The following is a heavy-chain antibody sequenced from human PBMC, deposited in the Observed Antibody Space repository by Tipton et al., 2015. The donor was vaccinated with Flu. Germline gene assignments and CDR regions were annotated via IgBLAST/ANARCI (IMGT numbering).Heavy chain of an antibody. CDR3: ARGRMGLMVYATPFDY. CDR2: INHSGST. J-gene: IGHJ4*02. Sequence: TLSLTCAVYGGSFSGYYWSWIRQPPGKGLEWIGEINHSGSTNYNPSLKSRVTISVDTSKNQFSLKLSSVTAADTAVYYCARGRMGLMVYATPFDYWGQGTLVTVSS. D-gene: IGHD2-8*01. V-gene: IGHV4-34*01. CDR1: GGSFSGYY.